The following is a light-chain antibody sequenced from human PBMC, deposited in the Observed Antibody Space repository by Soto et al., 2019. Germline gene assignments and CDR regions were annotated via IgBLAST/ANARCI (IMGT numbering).Light chain of an antibody. CDR2: GAS. CDR3: QQYSTSRLT. CDR1: QSVTSSY. Sequence: EIVLTQSPGTLSLSPGERATLSCRASQSVTSSYLAWYQQKPGQAPRLLISGASSRATGIPDRFSGSGSGTDVTLTISRLEHEDFAVYYCQQYSTSRLTFGGGTKVEIK. J-gene: IGKJ4*01. V-gene: IGKV3-20*01.